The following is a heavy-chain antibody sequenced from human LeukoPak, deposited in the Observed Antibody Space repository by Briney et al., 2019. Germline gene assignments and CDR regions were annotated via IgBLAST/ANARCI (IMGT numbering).Heavy chain of an antibody. CDR3: ADTS. CDR1: AFTFRSDW. V-gene: IGHV3-7*03. J-gene: IGHJ4*02. D-gene: IGHD3-16*01. CDR2: INHDGSKK. Sequence: GGSLRLSCATSAFTFRSDWMTWVRQAPGKGLEWVANINHDGSKKHYVDSVKGRFTISRDNSKNALYLQMNSLRVEDTAVYYCADTSWGQGTLVTVSS.